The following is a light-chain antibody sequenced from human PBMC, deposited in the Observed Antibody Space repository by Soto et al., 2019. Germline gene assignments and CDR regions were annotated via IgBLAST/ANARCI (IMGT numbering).Light chain of an antibody. CDR3: CSNADSSTYV. CDR1: SSDVGSHNL. Sequence: SALTQPASVSESPGQSITISCTGTSSDVGSHNLVSWYQQYSDKAPKLIIFEASKRPSGVSNRFSGSKSGSTASLTISGLQAEDEADYYCCSNADSSTYVFGTGTKVTVL. CDR2: EAS. J-gene: IGLJ1*01. V-gene: IGLV2-23*01.